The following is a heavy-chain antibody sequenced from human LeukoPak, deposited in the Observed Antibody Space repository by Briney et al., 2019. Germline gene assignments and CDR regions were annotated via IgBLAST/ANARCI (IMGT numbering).Heavy chain of an antibody. Sequence: PSETLSLTCAVYGGSFSGYYWSWIRQPPGKGLEWIGEINHSGSTNYNPSIKSRVTISVDTSKNQFSLKLSSVTDADTAVYYCARDFITIFGVAPGNYYYGMDVWGQGTTVTVSS. CDR2: INHSGST. J-gene: IGHJ6*02. D-gene: IGHD3-3*01. CDR1: GGSFSGYY. CDR3: ARDFITIFGVAPGNYYYGMDV. V-gene: IGHV4-34*01.